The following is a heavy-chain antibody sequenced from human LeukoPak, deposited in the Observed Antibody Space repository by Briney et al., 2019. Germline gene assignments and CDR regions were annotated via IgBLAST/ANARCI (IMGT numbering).Heavy chain of an antibody. J-gene: IGHJ3*02. CDR3: ARGGRGSAAVVAPRSFDI. Sequence: GGSLRLSCAASGFTFSTYSLNWVRQAPGKGLEWVSSVSSGSPSLLYADSVKGRFTISRDNAKNSLYLQMNSLRAEDTAVYYCARGGRGSAAVVAPRSFDIWGQGTMVTVSS. CDR1: GFTFSTYS. V-gene: IGHV3-21*01. CDR2: VSSGSPSL. D-gene: IGHD3-22*01.